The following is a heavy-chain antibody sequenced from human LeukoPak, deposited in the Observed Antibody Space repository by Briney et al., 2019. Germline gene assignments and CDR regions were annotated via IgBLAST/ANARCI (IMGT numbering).Heavy chain of an antibody. D-gene: IGHD1-26*01. CDR3: ARDLGGIYFDY. J-gene: IGHJ4*02. CDR2: IHFSGST. Sequence: SSETLSLTCTVSDASISGYYWSWIRQPPGNGLEWIGSIHFSGSTNYNPSLRSRVTISVDTSKNQLSLKLSSVTAADTAVYYCARDLGGIYFDYWGQGTLVTVSS. V-gene: IGHV4-59*01. CDR1: DASISGYY.